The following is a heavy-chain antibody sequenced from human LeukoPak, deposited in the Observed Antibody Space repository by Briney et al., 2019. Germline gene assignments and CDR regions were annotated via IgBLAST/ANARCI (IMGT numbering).Heavy chain of an antibody. CDR3: AKDLGDGYNY. CDR1: GFTFSSYG. Sequence: GGSLRLSCAASGFTFSSYGMAWVRQAPGKGLEWVSAISGSGGSTYYADSVKGRFTISRDNSKNTMYLQMNTLRAEDTAVYYCAKDLGDGYNYWGQGTLVTVSS. CDR2: ISGSGGST. V-gene: IGHV3-23*01. J-gene: IGHJ4*02. D-gene: IGHD5-24*01.